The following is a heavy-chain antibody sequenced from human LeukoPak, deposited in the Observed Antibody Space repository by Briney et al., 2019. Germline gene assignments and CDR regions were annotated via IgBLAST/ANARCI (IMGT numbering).Heavy chain of an antibody. CDR2: INPNSGGT. V-gene: IGHV1-2*02. J-gene: IGHJ4*02. Sequence: GASVKVSCKASGYTFTGYYMHWVRQAPGQGLEWMGWINPNSGGTNYAQKFQGRVTMTRDTSISIAYMELSRLRSDDTAVYYCARDKVSSSGWYGYWGQGTLVTVSS. CDR1: GYTFTGYY. CDR3: ARDKVSSSGWYGY. D-gene: IGHD6-19*01.